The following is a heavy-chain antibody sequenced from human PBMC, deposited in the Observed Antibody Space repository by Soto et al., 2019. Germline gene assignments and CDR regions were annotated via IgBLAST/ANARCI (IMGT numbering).Heavy chain of an antibody. CDR2: ISYDGSNK. CDR1: GFTFSSYA. D-gene: IGHD5-12*01. CDR3: ARDVEEMATITGDY. V-gene: IGHV3-30-3*01. Sequence: QVQLVESGGGVVQPGRSLRLSCAASGFTFSSYAMHWVRQAPGKGLEWVAVISYDGSNKYYADSVKGRFTISRDNSKNTLYLQMNSLRAEDTAVYYCARDVEEMATITGDYWGQGTLVTVSP. J-gene: IGHJ4*02.